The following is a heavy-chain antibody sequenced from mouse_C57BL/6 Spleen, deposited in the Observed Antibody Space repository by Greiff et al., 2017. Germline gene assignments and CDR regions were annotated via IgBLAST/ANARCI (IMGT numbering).Heavy chain of an antibody. Sequence: VQLQQSGPELVKPGASVKLSCKASGYTFTSYDINWVKQRPGRGLEWIGRLSPRGGCSKYNEKFKGKATLTVDTSSSTAYMERHSLTSEDSAVYFCARTSVWYFDVWGTGTPVTVSS. V-gene: IGHV1-85*01. CDR3: ARTSVWYFDV. J-gene: IGHJ1*03. CDR1: GYTFTSYD. D-gene: IGHD1-3*01. CDR2: LSPRGGCS.